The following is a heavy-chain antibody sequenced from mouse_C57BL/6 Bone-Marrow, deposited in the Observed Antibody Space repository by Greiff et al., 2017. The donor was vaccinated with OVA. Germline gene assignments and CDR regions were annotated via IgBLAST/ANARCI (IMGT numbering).Heavy chain of an antibody. V-gene: IGHV1-47*01. Sequence: VKLMESGAELVKPGASVKMSCKASGYTFTTYPIEWMKQNHGQSLEWIGNFHPYNDDTKYNDKFKGKATLTVEKSSSTVYLELSRLTSDDSAVYYCARPGDYDGDWFAYWGQGTRVTVSA. D-gene: IGHD2-4*01. J-gene: IGHJ3*01. CDR3: ARPGDYDGDWFAY. CDR1: GYTFTTYP. CDR2: FHPYNDDT.